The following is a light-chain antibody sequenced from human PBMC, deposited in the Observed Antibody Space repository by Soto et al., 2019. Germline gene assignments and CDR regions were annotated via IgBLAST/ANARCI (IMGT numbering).Light chain of an antibody. V-gene: IGLV4-69*01. CDR2: LSSDGSH. J-gene: IGLJ2*01. CDR3: QTWDTGARVV. CDR1: SGHSSYA. Sequence: QSVLTQSPSASASLGASVKITCTLSSGHSSYAIEWHQQQPEKGPRYLMKLSSDGSHSKGDGIPDRFSGSSSGAERYLTISSLQSEDEADYYCQTWDTGARVVFGGGTKLTVL.